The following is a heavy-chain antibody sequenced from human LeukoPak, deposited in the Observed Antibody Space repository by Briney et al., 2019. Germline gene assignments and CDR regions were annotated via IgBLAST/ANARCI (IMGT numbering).Heavy chain of an antibody. CDR2: ISSSSSYI. J-gene: IGHJ3*02. CDR1: GFTFNSYI. CDR3: ARAGATDAFDI. Sequence: GGSLRLSCAASGFTFNSYIMNWVRQAPGKGLEWVSSISSSSSYIYYADSVKGRFTISRDNAKNSLYLQMNSLRAEDTAVYYCARAGATDAFDIWGQGTMVTVSS. V-gene: IGHV3-21*01. D-gene: IGHD1-26*01.